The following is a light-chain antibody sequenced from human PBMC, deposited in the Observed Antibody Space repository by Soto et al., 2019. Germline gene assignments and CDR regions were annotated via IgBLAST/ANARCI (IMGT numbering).Light chain of an antibody. Sequence: QSVLTQPPSASGTPVQKVTISCSGSSSNIESNYVYWYQQLPGTAPKLLIYRNNQRPSGVPDRFSGSKSGTSASLAISGLRSEDEADYYCAAWDDSLSGYVFGTGTKVTVL. CDR2: RNN. V-gene: IGLV1-47*01. CDR3: AAWDDSLSGYV. J-gene: IGLJ1*01. CDR1: SSNIESNY.